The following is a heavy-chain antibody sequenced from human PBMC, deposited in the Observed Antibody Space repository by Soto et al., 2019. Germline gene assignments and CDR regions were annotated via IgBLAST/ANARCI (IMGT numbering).Heavy chain of an antibody. D-gene: IGHD2-15*01. V-gene: IGHV3-49*04. CDR3: TRGDMALNDY. Sequence: GGSLRLSCTASGFTFGDYAMSWVRQAPGKGQEWISFIRNKAYRETTKYAASVRGRFTISRDDSKSIAYLQMNSLKTEDTAVYYCTRGDMALNDYWGQGTLVTVSS. CDR2: IRNKAYRETT. CDR1: GFTFGDYA. J-gene: IGHJ4*02.